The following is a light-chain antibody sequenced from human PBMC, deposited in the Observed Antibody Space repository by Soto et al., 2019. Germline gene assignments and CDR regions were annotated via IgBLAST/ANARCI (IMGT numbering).Light chain of an antibody. CDR3: QSYDSSLSALYV. Sequence: QAVVTQPPSVSGARGQRVTISCTGSSSNIGAGYEVHWYQQLPGTAPKLLIYGNNNRPSGVPDRFSGSKSGTSASLAITGLQAEDEADYYCQSYDSSLSALYVFGTGTKLTVL. CDR2: GNN. CDR1: SSNIGAGYE. V-gene: IGLV1-40*01. J-gene: IGLJ1*01.